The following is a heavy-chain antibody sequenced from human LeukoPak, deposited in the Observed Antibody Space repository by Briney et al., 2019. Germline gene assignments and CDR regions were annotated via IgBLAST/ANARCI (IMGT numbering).Heavy chain of an antibody. CDR2: ISGSGGST. Sequence: GGSPRLSCAASGFTFSSYAMSWVRQAPGKGLEWVSAISGSGGSTYYADSVKGRFTISRDNSKNTLYLQMNSLRAEDTAVYYCAKDLMTGRFLEWLLFMYDYWGQGTLVTVSS. D-gene: IGHD3-3*01. J-gene: IGHJ4*02. V-gene: IGHV3-23*01. CDR3: AKDLMTGRFLEWLLFMYDY. CDR1: GFTFSSYA.